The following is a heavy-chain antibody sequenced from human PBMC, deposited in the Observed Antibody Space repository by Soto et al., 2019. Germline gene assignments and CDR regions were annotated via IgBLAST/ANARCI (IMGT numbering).Heavy chain of an antibody. D-gene: IGHD3-22*01. Sequence: PGGSLRLSCAASGFTFSSYAMHWVRQAPGKGLEWVAVISYDGSNKYYADSVKGRSTISRDNSKNTLYLQMNSLRAEDTAVYYCARDIRYDSSGYPPGYWGQGTLVTVSS. CDR2: ISYDGSNK. CDR3: ARDIRYDSSGYPPGY. J-gene: IGHJ4*02. V-gene: IGHV3-30-3*01. CDR1: GFTFSSYA.